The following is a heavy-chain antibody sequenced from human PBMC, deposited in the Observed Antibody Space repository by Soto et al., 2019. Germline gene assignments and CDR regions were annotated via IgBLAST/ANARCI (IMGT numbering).Heavy chain of an antibody. Sequence: GGSLRLSCAASGFTFSSYAMSWVRQAPGKGLEWVSAISGSGGSTYYADSVKGRFTISRDNSKNTLYLQMNSLRAEDTAVYYCAKDRRGSDYYYYGMDVWGQGTTVTVSS. D-gene: IGHD3-10*01. CDR2: ISGSGGST. CDR1: GFTFSSYA. J-gene: IGHJ6*02. CDR3: AKDRRGSDYYYYGMDV. V-gene: IGHV3-23*01.